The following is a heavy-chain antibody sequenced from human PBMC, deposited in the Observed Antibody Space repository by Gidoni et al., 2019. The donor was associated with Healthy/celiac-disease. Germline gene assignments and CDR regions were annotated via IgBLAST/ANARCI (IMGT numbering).Heavy chain of an antibody. D-gene: IGHD1-26*01. CDR2: INPSGGSR. CDR1: GYTFTRYY. V-gene: IGHV1-46*01. Sequence: QVQLVQSGAEVKKPGASVKVSCKASGYTFTRYYLHWLRQAPEQGLEWMGVINPSGGSRSDGQKCKGRVTMTRDTSTSTVYMELSSLRAEVTAVYYCARDRGSYWGGFDPWGQGTLVTVSS. CDR3: ARDRGSYWGGFDP. J-gene: IGHJ5*02.